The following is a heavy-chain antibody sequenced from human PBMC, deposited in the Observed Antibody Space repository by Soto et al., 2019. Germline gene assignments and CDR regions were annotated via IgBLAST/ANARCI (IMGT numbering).Heavy chain of an antibody. J-gene: IGHJ4*02. V-gene: IGHV1-69*06. CDR3: ARSGCGGDCSLDY. D-gene: IGHD2-21*02. CDR1: GGTFSSYA. CDR2: IIPIFGTA. Sequence: SVKVSCKASGGTFSSYAISWVRQAPGQGLEWMGGIIPIFGTANYAQKFQGRVTITADKSTSTAYMELSSLRSEDTAVYYCARSGCGGDCSLDYWGQGTLVTVSS.